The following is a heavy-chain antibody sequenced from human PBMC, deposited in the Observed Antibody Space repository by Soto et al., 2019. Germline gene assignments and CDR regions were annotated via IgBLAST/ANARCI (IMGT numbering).Heavy chain of an antibody. CDR2: ISSSGTYI. D-gene: IGHD3-16*01. CDR3: ARDRPSFPGEAL. CDR1: GFTFSTYS. J-gene: IGHJ4*02. V-gene: IGHV3-21*01. Sequence: EVQLVESGGGLVKPGGSRRLSCAASGFTFSTYSMNWVRQAPGKGLEWVSSISSSGTYIYYADAVKGRFTISRDNSKNSLFLQMTSLRAGDTAVYYCARDRPSFPGEALWGQGTLVTFSS.